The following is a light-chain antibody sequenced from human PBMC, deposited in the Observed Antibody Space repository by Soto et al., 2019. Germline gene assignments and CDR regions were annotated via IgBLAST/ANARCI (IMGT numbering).Light chain of an antibody. V-gene: IGKV1-5*01. CDR1: QAIAGW. CDR2: HAS. Sequence: DIQITQSPSSVSASVGDRVTINCRASQAIAGWLAWYKQKPGRAPKLLIYHASTLESGVPSRFSGSGSGTEFTLTISSLQPDDFATYYCQQYNSYSFGQGTKVDIK. CDR3: QQYNSYS. J-gene: IGKJ1*01.